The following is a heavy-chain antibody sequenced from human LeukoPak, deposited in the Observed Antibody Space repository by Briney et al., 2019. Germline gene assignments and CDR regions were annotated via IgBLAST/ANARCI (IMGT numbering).Heavy chain of an antibody. V-gene: IGHV3-21*01. Sequence: PGGSLRLSCAASGFTFSSYSMNWVRQAPGKGLEWVSSISSSSSYIYYADSVKGRFTISRDNAKNSLYLEMNSLRAEGTAVYYCANIEMATSNFDYWGQGTLVTVSS. CDR2: ISSSSSYI. CDR1: GFTFSSYS. D-gene: IGHD5-24*01. J-gene: IGHJ4*02. CDR3: ANIEMATSNFDY.